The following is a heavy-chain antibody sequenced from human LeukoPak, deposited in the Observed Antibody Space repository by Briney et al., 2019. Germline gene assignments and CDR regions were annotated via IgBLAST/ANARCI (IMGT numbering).Heavy chain of an antibody. V-gene: IGHV4-39*07. CDR1: GGSISSSSYS. CDR3: ARDYGDPDSFDI. J-gene: IGHJ3*02. CDR2: IYYSGST. D-gene: IGHD4-17*01. Sequence: SETLSLTCTVSGGSISSSSYSWGWLRQPPGKGLEWIGSIYYSGSTYYNPSLKSRVTISVDTSKNQFSLKLSSVTAADTAVYYCARDYGDPDSFDIWGQGTMVTVSS.